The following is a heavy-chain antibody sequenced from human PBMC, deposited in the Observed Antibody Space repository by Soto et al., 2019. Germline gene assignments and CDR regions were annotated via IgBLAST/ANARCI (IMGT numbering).Heavy chain of an antibody. Sequence: SETLSLTCTVSGGSFSNYFWSWIRQPPGKGLDWIGYISNTGKTNYNPSLKSRVTMSLDTSKNQFSLKLTSVTPADTAVYYCATAPDGGGYFDYWGQGTLVTVSS. V-gene: IGHV4-59*01. CDR2: ISNTGKT. J-gene: IGHJ4*02. CDR1: GGSFSNYF. CDR3: ATAPDGGGYFDY. D-gene: IGHD3-16*01.